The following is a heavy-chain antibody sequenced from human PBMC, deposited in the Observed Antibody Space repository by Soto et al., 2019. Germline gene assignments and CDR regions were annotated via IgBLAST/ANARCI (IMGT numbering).Heavy chain of an antibody. CDR1: GFTFDDHT. CDR2: ITWDAGSA. Sequence: EVQLVVSGGLVVRPGGSLRLSCAGSGFTFDDHTMHWVRQAPGKGLEWVSLITWDAGSAFYADSVRGRFTISRDNSKNSLYLQMNSLRTEDSALYYCAKEKDRIFDYWGRGTPVTDSS. V-gene: IGHV3-43*01. J-gene: IGHJ4*02. CDR3: AKEKDRIFDY.